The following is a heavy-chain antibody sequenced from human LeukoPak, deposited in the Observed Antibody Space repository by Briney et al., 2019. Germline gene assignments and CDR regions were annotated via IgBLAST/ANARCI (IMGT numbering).Heavy chain of an antibody. Sequence: KPSETLSLTCTVSGGSISSYYWSWIRQPPGRGLEWLGYIYYSGSTNYNPSLKSPVTISVDTSKNQFSLKLSSVTAADTAVYYCARSYDSSGYSSYYFDYWGQGTLVTVSS. V-gene: IGHV4-59*01. D-gene: IGHD3-22*01. CDR1: GGSISSYY. CDR3: ARSYDSSGYSSYYFDY. CDR2: IYYSGST. J-gene: IGHJ4*02.